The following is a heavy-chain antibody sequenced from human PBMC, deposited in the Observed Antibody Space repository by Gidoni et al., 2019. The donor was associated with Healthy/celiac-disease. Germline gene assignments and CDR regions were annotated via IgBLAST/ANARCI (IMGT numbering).Heavy chain of an antibody. CDR3: ARDRSSSSFDY. V-gene: IGHV3-33*01. CDR2: IWYDGSNK. Sequence: GRSLRLSCAASGFTFSSYGMHWVRQAPGKGLEWVAVIWYDGSNKYYADSVKGRFTISRDNSKNTLYLQMNSLRAEDTAVYYCARDRSSSSFDYWGQGTLVTVSS. CDR1: GFTFSSYG. J-gene: IGHJ4*02. D-gene: IGHD6-13*01.